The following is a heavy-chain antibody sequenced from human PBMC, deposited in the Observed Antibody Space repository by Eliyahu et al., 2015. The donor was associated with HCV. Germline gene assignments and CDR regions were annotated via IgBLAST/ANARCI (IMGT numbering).Heavy chain of an antibody. D-gene: IGHD1-7*01. V-gene: IGHV3-33*01. CDR2: MWNDGSNK. J-gene: IGHJ3*02. Sequence: QVQLVESEGGVVQPGRSLRISCAASGFSFSSYGMHWVRQAPGKGLEWVAVMWNDGSNKAYLDSVKGRFTISRDNSKSTLYLQMNSLRAEDTAVYYCVRDQVKIWNYVGTFDMWGQGTMVTVSS. CDR1: GFSFSSYG. CDR3: VRDQVKIWNYVGTFDM.